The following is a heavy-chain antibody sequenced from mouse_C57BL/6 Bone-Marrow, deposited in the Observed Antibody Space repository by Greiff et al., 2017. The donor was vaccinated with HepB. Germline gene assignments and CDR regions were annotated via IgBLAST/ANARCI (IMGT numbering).Heavy chain of an antibody. CDR2: INPSSGYT. D-gene: IGHD3-3*01. J-gene: IGHJ2*01. CDR1: GYTFTSYT. CDR3: ARGEGQIFDY. Sequence: VQLQQSGAELARPGASVKMSCKASGYTFTSYTMHWVKQRPGQGLEWIGYINPSSGYTKYNQKFKDKATLTADKSSSTAYMQLSSLTSEDSAVYYCARGEGQIFDYWGQGTTLTVSS. V-gene: IGHV1-4*01.